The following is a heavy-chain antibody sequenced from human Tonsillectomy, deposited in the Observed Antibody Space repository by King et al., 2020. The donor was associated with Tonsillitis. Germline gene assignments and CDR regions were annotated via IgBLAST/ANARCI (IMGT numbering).Heavy chain of an antibody. CDR2: IYYSGST. CDR1: GGSISSGDYY. CDR3: ARENGGSNWFDP. D-gene: IGHD3-16*01. Sequence: HVQLQESGPGLVKPSQTLSLTCTVSGGSISSGDYYWSWIRHPPGKGLEWIGYIYYSGSTYYNSSLKSRVTISVDTSKNQFSLKLSSVTAADTAVYYCARENGGSNWFDPWGQGTLVTVSS. V-gene: IGHV4-30-4*01. J-gene: IGHJ5*02.